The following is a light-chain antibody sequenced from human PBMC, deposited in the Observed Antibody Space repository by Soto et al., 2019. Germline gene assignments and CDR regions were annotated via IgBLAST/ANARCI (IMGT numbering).Light chain of an antibody. Sequence: IQMTQSPSSLSASVGARVTITCRASQSTTSYLNWYQQKPGKAPQLLIYAASSLQSGVPSRFSGSGSGTDFTLTISSLQPDDFATYFCQQSYTSPWTFGQGTKVEVK. CDR2: AAS. J-gene: IGKJ1*01. CDR1: QSTTSY. CDR3: QQSYTSPWT. V-gene: IGKV1-39*01.